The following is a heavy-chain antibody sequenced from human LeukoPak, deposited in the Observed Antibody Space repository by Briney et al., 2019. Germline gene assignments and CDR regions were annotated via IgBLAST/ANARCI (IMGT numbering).Heavy chain of an antibody. CDR1: GYTFTYYY. D-gene: IGHD2-2*02. Sequence: ASVKVSCKASGYTFTYYYVHWVRQAPGQGPEWMGWVNPNGGATMYAQKFQDRVTMTRDTSISTAYLELSGLRSDDTAMYYWVTYTNAIEYFLYWGLGTVVTVSS. CDR2: VNPNGGAT. J-gene: IGHJ4*02. CDR3: VTYTNAIEYFLY. V-gene: IGHV1-2*02.